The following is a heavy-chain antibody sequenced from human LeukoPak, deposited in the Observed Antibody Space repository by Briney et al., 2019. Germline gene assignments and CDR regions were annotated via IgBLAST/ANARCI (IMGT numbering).Heavy chain of an antibody. V-gene: IGHV5-51*01. CDR2: IYPGDSYT. Sequence: GESLKISCKGSGYSFTSYWIAWVRQMPGKGLEWMGIIYPGDSYTTYSPSFQGQVTISADKSISTAYLQWRSLKASDTAMYYCARRSGSDALDIWGEGTMVTVSS. D-gene: IGHD3-10*01. CDR1: GYSFTSYW. J-gene: IGHJ3*02. CDR3: ARRSGSDALDI.